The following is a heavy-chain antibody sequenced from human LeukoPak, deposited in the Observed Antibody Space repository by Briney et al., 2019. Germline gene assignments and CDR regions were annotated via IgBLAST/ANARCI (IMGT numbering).Heavy chain of an antibody. CDR2: ISGSGGST. CDR3: ARAGYNYVRYFDY. Sequence: GGSLRLSCAASGFTFSSYAMSWVRQAPGKGLEWVSAISGSGGSTYYADSVKGRFTISRDNSKNTLYPQMNSLRAEDTAVYYCARAGYNYVRYFDYWGQGTLVTVSS. D-gene: IGHD5-18*01. V-gene: IGHV3-23*01. CDR1: GFTFSSYA. J-gene: IGHJ4*02.